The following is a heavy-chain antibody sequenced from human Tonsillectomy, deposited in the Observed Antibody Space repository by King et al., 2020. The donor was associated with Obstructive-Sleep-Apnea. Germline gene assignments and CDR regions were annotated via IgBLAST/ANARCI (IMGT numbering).Heavy chain of an antibody. J-gene: IGHJ4*02. V-gene: IGHV2-26*01. D-gene: IGHD5-12*01. CDR3: ARIPRRVATIGDFDY. Sequence: LTLKESGPVLVKPTETLTLTCTVSGFSLSNARMGVSWIRQPPGKALEWLAHIFSNDEKSYSTFLKSRLTISKDTSKSQVVLTMTNLNPVDTATYYCARIPRRVATIGDFDYWGQGTLVTVSS. CDR2: IFSNDEK. CDR1: GFSLSNARMG.